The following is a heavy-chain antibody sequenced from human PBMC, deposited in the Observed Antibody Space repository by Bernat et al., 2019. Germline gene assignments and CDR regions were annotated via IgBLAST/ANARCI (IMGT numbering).Heavy chain of an antibody. CDR2: ISGSGGST. D-gene: IGHD6-6*01. J-gene: IGHJ3*02. V-gene: IGHV3-23*01. CDR1: GFTFSTYA. Sequence: EVQLLESGGGLVQPGGSLRLFCTASGFTFSTYAMTWVRQAPGKGLGWVSAISGSGGSTYYADSVKGRFTISRDNSKNTLYLQMNSLRAEDTAVYYCAKDLARYSSSSYAFDIWGQGTMVTVSS. CDR3: AKDLARYSSSSYAFDI.